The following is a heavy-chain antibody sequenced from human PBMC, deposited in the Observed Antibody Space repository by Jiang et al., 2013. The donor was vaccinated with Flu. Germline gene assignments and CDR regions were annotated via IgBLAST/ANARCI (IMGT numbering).Heavy chain of an antibody. Sequence: SVMVSCKASGYTFTSYAMNWVRQAPGQGLEWMGWINTNTGNPTYAQGFTGRFVFSLDTSVSTAYLQISSLKAEDTAVYYCARDARITMVRGVIPLHYWGQGTLVTVSS. CDR2: INTNTGNP. CDR3: ARDARITMVRGVIPLHY. D-gene: IGHD3-10*01. CDR1: GYTFTSYA. V-gene: IGHV7-4-1*02. J-gene: IGHJ4*02.